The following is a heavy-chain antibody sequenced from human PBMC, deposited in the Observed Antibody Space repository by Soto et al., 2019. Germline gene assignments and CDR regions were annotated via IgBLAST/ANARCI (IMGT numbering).Heavy chain of an antibody. Sequence: GGSLRLSCAASGFTFATYAMKWVRQGPGKGLEWVSSINAGGDTTYYADSVKGRFTISRDNSKNTLYLQMNSLRAEDTAVYYCAKDRFVAVAGDGVYGMDVWGQGTTVTVSS. CDR1: GFTFATYA. CDR3: AKDRFVAVAGDGVYGMDV. V-gene: IGHV3-23*01. D-gene: IGHD6-19*01. CDR2: INAGGDTT. J-gene: IGHJ6*02.